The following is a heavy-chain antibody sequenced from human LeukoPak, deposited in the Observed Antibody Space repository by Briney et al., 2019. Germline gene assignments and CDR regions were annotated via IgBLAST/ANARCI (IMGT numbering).Heavy chain of an antibody. J-gene: IGHJ6*02. CDR3: ARDWLDFWSGYSPPYYYYGMDV. CDR1: GYTFTSYG. Sequence: ASVKVSCKASGYTFTSYGISWVRQAPGQGLEWMGWISAYNGNTNYAQKLQGRVTMTTDTSTSTAYMELRSLRSDDTAVYYCARDWLDFWSGYSPPYYYYGMDVWGQGPTVTVSS. V-gene: IGHV1-18*01. D-gene: IGHD3-3*01. CDR2: ISAYNGNT.